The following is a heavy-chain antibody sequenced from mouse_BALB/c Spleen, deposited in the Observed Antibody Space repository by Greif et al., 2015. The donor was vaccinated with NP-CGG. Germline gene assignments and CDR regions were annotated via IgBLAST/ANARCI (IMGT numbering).Heavy chain of an antibody. J-gene: IGHJ1*01. Sequence: VQLQESGAELARPGASVKLSCKASGYTFTSYWMQWVKQRPGQGLEWIGAIYPGDGDTRYTQKFKGKATLTADKSSSTTYMQLSSLASEDSAVYYCAREGSSYFDVWGAGTTVTVSS. D-gene: IGHD1-3*01. CDR1: GYTFTSYW. CDR2: IYPGDGDT. CDR3: AREGSSYFDV. V-gene: IGHV1-87*01.